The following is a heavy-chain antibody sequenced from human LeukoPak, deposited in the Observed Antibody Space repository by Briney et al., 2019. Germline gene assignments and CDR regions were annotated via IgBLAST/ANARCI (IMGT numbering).Heavy chain of an antibody. D-gene: IGHD3-10*01. CDR2: IYPSDSAT. J-gene: IGHJ5*01. CDR3: GRRQVLGATVGHNWFDS. V-gene: IGHV5-51*07. CDR1: GYSFPSYR. Sequence: GQSLKTSGKGSGYSFPSYRIGWGHQTPEKGLKRMWIIYPSDSATSYSPSFQAQLTISDANSIITPYVQWSSLKVSNPAIYYCGRRQVLGATVGHNWFDSWGEGTLVTVSS.